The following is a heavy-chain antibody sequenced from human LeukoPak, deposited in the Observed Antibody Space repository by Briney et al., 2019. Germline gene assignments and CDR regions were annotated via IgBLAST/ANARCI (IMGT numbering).Heavy chain of an antibody. CDR1: GGTFSSYA. Sequence: SVKVSCKASGGTFSSYAFSWVRQAPGQGLEWMGGIIPIFGTASYAQEFQGRVTITTDESTSTAYMELSSLRSEDTAVYYCARGGYYCDSGGYSASFDYWGQGTLVTVSS. CDR3: ARGGYYCDSGGYSASFDY. D-gene: IGHD3-22*01. V-gene: IGHV1-69*05. J-gene: IGHJ4*02. CDR2: IIPIFGTA.